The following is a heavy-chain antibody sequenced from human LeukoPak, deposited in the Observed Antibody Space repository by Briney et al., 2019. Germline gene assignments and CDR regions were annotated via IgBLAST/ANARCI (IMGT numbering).Heavy chain of an antibody. D-gene: IGHD5-12*01. V-gene: IGHV1-24*01. CDR3: ARVWWLRGGIFDY. Sequence: ASVKVSCKVSGYTLTELSMHWVRQAPGKGLEWMGGFDPEDGETIYAQKFQGRVTMTTDTSTSTAYMELRSLRSDDTAVYYCARVWWLRGGIFDYWGQGTLVTVSS. J-gene: IGHJ4*02. CDR2: FDPEDGET. CDR1: GYTLTELS.